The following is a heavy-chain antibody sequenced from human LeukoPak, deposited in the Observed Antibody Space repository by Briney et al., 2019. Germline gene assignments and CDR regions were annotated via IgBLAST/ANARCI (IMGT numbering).Heavy chain of an antibody. J-gene: IGHJ4*02. D-gene: IGHD6-13*01. CDR1: GFTFSSYW. CDR2: IKQDGSEK. CDR3: ARGAQYSSSWIDY. V-gene: IGHV3-7*01. Sequence: GGSLRLSCAASGFTFSSYWMSWVRQAPGKGLEWVANIKQDGSEKYYVDSVKGRFTISRDNAKNSLYLQMNSLRAEDTAVYYCARGAQYSSSWIDYWGQGTLVTVSS.